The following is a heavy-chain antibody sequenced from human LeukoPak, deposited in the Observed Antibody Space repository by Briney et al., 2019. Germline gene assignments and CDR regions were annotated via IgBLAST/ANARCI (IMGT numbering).Heavy chain of an antibody. J-gene: IGHJ5*02. CDR1: GFSLSRYD. CDR2: IQNDGHDY. CDR3: AKTQGSGSYYNWFDP. Sequence: GGSLRLSCAASGFSLSRYDMHWVRQAPGKGLEWVAFIQNDGHDYYYADSVRGRFTISRDNSKNILSLQMNSLRAEDTAVYYCAKTQGSGSYYNWFDPWGQGTLVTVSS. D-gene: IGHD3-10*01. V-gene: IGHV3-30*02.